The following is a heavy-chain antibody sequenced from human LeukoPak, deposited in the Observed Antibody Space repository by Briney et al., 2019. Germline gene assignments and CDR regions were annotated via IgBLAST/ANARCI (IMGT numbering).Heavy chain of an antibody. J-gene: IGHJ6*02. CDR1: GGSISSSSYY. V-gene: IGHV4-39*01. CDR2: IYYSGST. Sequence: SETLSLTCTVSGGSISSSSYYWGWIRQPPGKGLEWIGSIYYSGSTYYNPSLKSRVTISVDTSKNQFSLKLSSVTAADTAVYYCARHFYCSSTSCYHPDYYYHYGMDVWGQGTTVTVSS. CDR3: ARHFYCSSTSCYHPDYYYHYGMDV. D-gene: IGHD2-2*01.